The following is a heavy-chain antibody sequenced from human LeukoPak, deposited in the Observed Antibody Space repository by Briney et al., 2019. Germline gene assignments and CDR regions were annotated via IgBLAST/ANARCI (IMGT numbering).Heavy chain of an antibody. CDR1: GFTFSTYW. CDR2: INPDGSRT. CDR3: ARVGVRGYYYGMDV. J-gene: IGHJ6*02. V-gene: IGHV3-74*01. D-gene: IGHD3-10*01. Sequence: GGSLRLSCAASGFTFSTYWVHWVRQAPGKGLVWVSRINPDGSRTDYADSVKGRFTISRDNAKNTLYLQMNSLRAEDTAVYYCARVGVRGYYYGMDVWGQGTTVTVSS.